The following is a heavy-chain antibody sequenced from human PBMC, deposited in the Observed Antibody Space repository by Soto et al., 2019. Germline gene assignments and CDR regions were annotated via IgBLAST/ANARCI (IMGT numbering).Heavy chain of an antibody. V-gene: IGHV3-53*02. D-gene: IGHD3-10*01. Sequence: QLVETGGGLIQPGTSLTLSCAASGFSVSRNYMTWVRQAPGQGLEWVSFVYSGGATFYADSVKGRFILSRDDSQNTVYLQMNNLRAEDTAVYYCARVPGRLWGRGTLVTVAS. J-gene: IGHJ4*02. CDR2: VYSGGAT. CDR3: ARVPGRL. CDR1: GFSVSRNY.